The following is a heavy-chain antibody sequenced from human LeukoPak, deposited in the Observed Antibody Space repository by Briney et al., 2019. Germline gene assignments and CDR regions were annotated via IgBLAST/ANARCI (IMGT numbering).Heavy chain of an antibody. V-gene: IGHV3-7*01. CDR1: GFTFSSYW. CDR2: VKQDGSEK. Sequence: PGGSLRLSCAASGFTFSSYWMSWVRQAPGKGLEWVANVKQDGSEKYYVDSVKGRFTISRDNAKNSLYLQMNSLRAEDTAVYYCARVGRYYDFWSGYGEGAFDIWGQGTMVTVSS. D-gene: IGHD3-3*01. J-gene: IGHJ3*02. CDR3: ARVGRYYDFWSGYGEGAFDI.